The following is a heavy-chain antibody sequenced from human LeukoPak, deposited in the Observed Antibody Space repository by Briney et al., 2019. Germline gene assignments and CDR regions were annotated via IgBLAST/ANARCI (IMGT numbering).Heavy chain of an antibody. Sequence: ASVTVSCKASGYTFNGYYMHWVRQAPGQGLEWMGWINANSGATNYAQKVQGRDTMTRDTSISTAYMDLSRLRSDDTAVYYCARGGGGYSYGSDYWGQGTLVTVSS. CDR1: GYTFNGYY. D-gene: IGHD5-18*01. CDR3: ARGGGGYSYGSDY. J-gene: IGHJ4*02. CDR2: INANSGAT. V-gene: IGHV1-2*02.